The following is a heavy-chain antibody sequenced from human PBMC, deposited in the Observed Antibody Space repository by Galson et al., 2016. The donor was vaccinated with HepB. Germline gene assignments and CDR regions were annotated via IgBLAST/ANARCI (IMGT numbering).Heavy chain of an antibody. J-gene: IGHJ3*02. CDR3: ARATTADAYDI. CDR2: IYSGGST. V-gene: IGHV3-53*01. CDR1: GFSVRNNY. D-gene: IGHD1-1*01. Sequence: SLRLSCAASGFSVRNNYMSWVRQAPGKGLEWLSIIYSGGSTYDSDSVKGRFTISRDNSKNTLYLQMTILRAVDTSVYYCARATTADAYDIWGQGTMVTVSS.